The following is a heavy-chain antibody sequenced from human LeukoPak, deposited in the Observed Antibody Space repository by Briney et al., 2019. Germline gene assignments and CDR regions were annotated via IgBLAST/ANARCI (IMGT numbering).Heavy chain of an antibody. Sequence: QPGGSLRLSCAASVFNVSSNYMGWVRQAPGKGLEWVSVIYSDGRIYYADSVKGRFTISRDNSKNTLYLQMNSLRAEDTAVYHCARGWSGYDYWGQGTLVTVSS. D-gene: IGHD6-13*01. V-gene: IGHV3-53*01. CDR3: ARGWSGYDY. CDR1: VFNVSSNY. CDR2: IYSDGRI. J-gene: IGHJ4*02.